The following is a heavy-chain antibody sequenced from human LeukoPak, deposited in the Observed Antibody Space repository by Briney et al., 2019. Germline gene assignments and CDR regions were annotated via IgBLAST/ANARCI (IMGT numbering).Heavy chain of an antibody. CDR1: TSNFNYYY. V-gene: IGHV3-11*04. J-gene: IGHJ6*02. CDR3: ARVVTAPLFYYYYGIDV. CDR2: ISDNGKTI. D-gene: IGHD2-21*02. Sequence: PGGSLRLSCEASTSNFNYYYMNWIRQVPGKGLEWLSYISDNGKTIFYADSVKGRFTISRDNAKNSLYLQMNSLRAEDTAVYYCARVVTAPLFYYYYGIDVWGQGTTVTVSS.